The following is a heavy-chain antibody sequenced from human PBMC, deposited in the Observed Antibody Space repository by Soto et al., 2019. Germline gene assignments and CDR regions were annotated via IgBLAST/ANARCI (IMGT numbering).Heavy chain of an antibody. CDR1: GFTFDDSA. J-gene: IGHJ4*02. Sequence: EVQLVESGGGLVQPGRSLRLSCAASGFTFDDSAMHWVRQAPGKGLEWVSGISWNSGSIGYADSVKGRFSISRDNAKNSLHLQMNRLRAEDTALYYCAKDQWVGRYDSSGYQFDYWGQGTLVTVSS. V-gene: IGHV3-9*01. CDR2: ISWNSGSI. CDR3: AKDQWVGRYDSSGYQFDY. D-gene: IGHD3-22*01.